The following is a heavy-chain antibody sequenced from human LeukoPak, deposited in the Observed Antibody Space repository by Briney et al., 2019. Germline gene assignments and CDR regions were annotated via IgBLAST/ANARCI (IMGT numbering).Heavy chain of an antibody. V-gene: IGHV1-18*01. CDR2: ISAYNGNT. CDR1: GYTFTSYG. CDR3: ARDRYYDSSGYYHLPFDY. J-gene: IGHJ4*02. Sequence: GASVKVPCKASGYTFTSYGISWVRQAPGQGLEWMGWISAYNGNTNYAQKLQGRVTMTTDTSTSTAYMELRSLRSDDTAVYYCARDRYYDSSGYYHLPFDYWGQGTLVTVSS. D-gene: IGHD3-22*01.